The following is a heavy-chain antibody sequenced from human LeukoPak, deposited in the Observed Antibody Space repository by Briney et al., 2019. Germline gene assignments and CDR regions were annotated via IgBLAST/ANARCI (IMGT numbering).Heavy chain of an antibody. D-gene: IGHD3-16*01. CDR2: IYSGGST. CDR3: ARDYPLMHAFDI. V-gene: IGHV3-66*01. J-gene: IGHJ3*02. Sequence: GGSLRLSCAASEFSVGSNYMTWVRQAPGKGLEWVSLIYSGGSTYYADSVKGRFTISRDNFKNTLYVQMNSLRAEDTAVYYCARDYPLMHAFDIWGQGTMVTVSS. CDR1: EFSVGSNY.